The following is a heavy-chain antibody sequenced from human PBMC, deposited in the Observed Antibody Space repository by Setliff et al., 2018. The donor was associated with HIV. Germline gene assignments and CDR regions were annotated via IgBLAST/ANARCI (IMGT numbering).Heavy chain of an antibody. D-gene: IGHD2-15*01. CDR3: ARLASGGWPLEVFDI. J-gene: IGHJ3*02. CDR2: ISGYNGNT. Sequence: ASVKVSCKASGYTFTHYAISWVRQAPGQGLEYLGWISGYNGNTNYAQKVQGRITMTTDASTSTVDMELRSLTSDDTAVYYCARLASGGWPLEVFDIWGQGTMVTVSS. CDR1: GYTFTHYA. V-gene: IGHV1-18*01.